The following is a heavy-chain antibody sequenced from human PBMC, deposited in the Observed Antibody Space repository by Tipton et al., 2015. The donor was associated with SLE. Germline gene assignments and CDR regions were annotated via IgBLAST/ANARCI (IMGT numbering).Heavy chain of an antibody. CDR2: IYYSGSA. J-gene: IGHJ5*02. CDR1: GVSISDYY. CDR3: AAYYYDSSGYTS. Sequence: TLSLTCTVSGVSISDYYWSWIRQPPGKGLEWIGYIYYSGSAKYSPSLKSRVTISVDTSKNQFSLKLSSVTAADTAVYYCAAYYYDSSGYTSWGQGTLVFVSA. D-gene: IGHD3-22*01. V-gene: IGHV4-59*01.